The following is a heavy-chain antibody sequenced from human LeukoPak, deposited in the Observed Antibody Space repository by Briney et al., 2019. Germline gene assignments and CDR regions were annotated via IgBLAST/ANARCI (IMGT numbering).Heavy chain of an antibody. CDR1: GYTFSAYY. V-gene: IGHV1-2*02. CDR3: ARTCGGDCYILDS. CDR2: INPYTGDT. J-gene: IGHJ4*02. Sequence: ASVKVSCKASGYTFSAYYKYWVREAPGQGLEWMGWINPYTGDTKYAQNFQGRVTMTRDTSISTVYMEVSRLRSGDTAVYYCARTCGGDCYILDSWGQGTLVTVSS. D-gene: IGHD2-21*02.